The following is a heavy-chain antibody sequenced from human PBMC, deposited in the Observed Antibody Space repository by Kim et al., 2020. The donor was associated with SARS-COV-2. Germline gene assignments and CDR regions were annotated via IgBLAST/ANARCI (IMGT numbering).Heavy chain of an antibody. V-gene: IGHV5-10-1*01. D-gene: IGHD3-22*01. CDR3: ARRYYDSSGYYYFDY. Sequence: PSFQGHVTNSADKSISTAYLQWSSLKASDTAMYYCARRYYDSSGYYYFDYWGQGTLVTVSS. J-gene: IGHJ4*02.